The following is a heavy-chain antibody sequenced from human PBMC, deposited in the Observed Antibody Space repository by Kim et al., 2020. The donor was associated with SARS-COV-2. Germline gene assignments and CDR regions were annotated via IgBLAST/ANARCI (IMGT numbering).Heavy chain of an antibody. J-gene: IGHJ4*02. Sequence: SETLSLTCAVYGGSFSGYYWSWIRQPPGKGLEWIGEINHSGSTNYNPSLKSRVTISVDTSKNQFSLKLSSVTAADTAVYYCAAHSSSWPLGYWGQGTLVTVSS. CDR2: INHSGST. V-gene: IGHV4-34*01. CDR1: GGSFSGYY. D-gene: IGHD6-13*01. CDR3: AAHSSSWPLGY.